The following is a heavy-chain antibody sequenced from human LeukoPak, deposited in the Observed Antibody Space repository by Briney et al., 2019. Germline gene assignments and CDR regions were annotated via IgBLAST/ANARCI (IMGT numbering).Heavy chain of an antibody. CDR1: GFTFSSYG. V-gene: IGHV3-30*02. CDR3: ARGRAAAAPYYYMDV. Sequence: GGSLRLSCAASGFTFSSYGMHWVRQAPGKGLEWVAFIRNDGSNKYYADSVKGRFTISRDNSKNTLYLQMNSLRAEDTAVYYCARGRAAAAPYYYMDVWGKGTTVTISS. J-gene: IGHJ6*03. D-gene: IGHD6-13*01. CDR2: IRNDGSNK.